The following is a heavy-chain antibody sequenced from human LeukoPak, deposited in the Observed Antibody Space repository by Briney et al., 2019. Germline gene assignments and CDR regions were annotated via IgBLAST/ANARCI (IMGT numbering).Heavy chain of an antibody. J-gene: IGHJ4*02. CDR1: GGSLSSSSYY. Sequence: PSETLSLTCTVSGGSLSSSSYYWGWIRQPPGKGLEWIGSIYYSGSTYYNPSLKSRVTISVDTSKNQFSLKLSSVTAADTAVYYCARWLQLTHYFDYWGQGTLVTVSS. V-gene: IGHV4-39*01. CDR2: IYYSGST. CDR3: ARWLQLTHYFDY. D-gene: IGHD5-24*01.